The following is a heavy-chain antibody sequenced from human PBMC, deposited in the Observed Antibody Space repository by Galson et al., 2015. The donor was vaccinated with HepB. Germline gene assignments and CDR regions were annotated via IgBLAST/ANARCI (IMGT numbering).Heavy chain of an antibody. CDR2: ISDDGITA. J-gene: IGHJ4*02. CDR1: GFTFTTSN. CDR3: ARDFGWNFDN. Sequence: LRLSCAASGFTFTTSNMHWVRQTPVKGLEWLAIISDDGITAFYADSVKGRFTISRDNSKNTLFLQMNSLRPDDTAVYYCARDFGWNFDNWGQGTLVTVSS. V-gene: IGHV3-30-3*01. D-gene: IGHD6-19*01.